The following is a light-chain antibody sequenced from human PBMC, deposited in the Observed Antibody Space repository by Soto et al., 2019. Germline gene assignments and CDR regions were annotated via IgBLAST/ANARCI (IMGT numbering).Light chain of an antibody. V-gene: IGLV1-51*02. J-gene: IGLJ1*01. CDR2: ENN. Sequence: QSVLTQPPSVSAAPGQKVTISCSGSGSNIGNNFVSWYQQVPGTAPKLLIYENNKRPSGIPDRVSGSKSGTSATLGITGLQTGDEADYYCGTWDSSLSAGVFGTGTKLTVL. CDR1: GSNIGNNF. CDR3: GTWDSSLSAGV.